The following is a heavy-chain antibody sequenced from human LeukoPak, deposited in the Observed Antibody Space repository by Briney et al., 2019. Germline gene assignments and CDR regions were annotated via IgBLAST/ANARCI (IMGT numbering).Heavy chain of an antibody. CDR2: IWYDGSNK. CDR1: GFTFSSYG. D-gene: IGHD3-10*01. CDR3: ARVRGIRGANGAFDI. V-gene: IGHV3-33*01. Sequence: GGSLRLSCAASGFTFSSYGMHWVRQAPGKGLEWVAVIWYDGSNKYYADSVKGRFTISRDNSKNTLYLQMNSLRAEDTAVYYCARVRGIRGANGAFDIWGQGTMVTVSS. J-gene: IGHJ3*02.